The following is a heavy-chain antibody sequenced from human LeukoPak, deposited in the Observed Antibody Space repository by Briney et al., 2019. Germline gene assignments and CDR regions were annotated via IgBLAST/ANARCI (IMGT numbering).Heavy chain of an antibody. V-gene: IGHV1-69*13. J-gene: IGHJ6*02. CDR3: ARDPHTAMVHMDV. CDR2: IIPIFGTA. CDR1: GGTFSSYA. Sequence: ASVKVSCKASGGTFSSYAISWVRQAPGQGLEWMGGIIPIFGTASYAQKFQGRVTITADESTSTAYMELRSLRSDDTAVYYCARDPHTAMVHMDVWGQGTTVTVSS. D-gene: IGHD5-18*01.